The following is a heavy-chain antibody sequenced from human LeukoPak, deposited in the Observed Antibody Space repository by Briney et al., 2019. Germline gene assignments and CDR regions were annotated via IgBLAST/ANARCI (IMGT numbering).Heavy chain of an antibody. J-gene: IGHJ4*02. Sequence: SETLSLTCTVSGGSISSYYWSWIRQPAGKGLEWIGRIYTSGSTNYNPSLKSRVTMSVDTSKNQFSLKLSSVTAADTAVYYCASGYSSGWYGPAGYWGQGTLVTVSS. CDR3: ASGYSSGWYGPAGY. D-gene: IGHD6-19*01. CDR2: IYTSGST. CDR1: GGSISSYY. V-gene: IGHV4-4*07.